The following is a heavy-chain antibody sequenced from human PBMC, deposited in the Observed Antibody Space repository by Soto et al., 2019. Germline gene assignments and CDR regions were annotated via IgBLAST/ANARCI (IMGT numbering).Heavy chain of an antibody. Sequence: QVQLVQSGAEVKKPGSSVKVSCKASGGTFSSYTISWVRQAPGQGLEWMGRIIPILGIANYAQKFQGRVTITADKSTSTAYMELSSLRSEDTAVYYCARGRDDKLGQHWGQGTLVTVSS. CDR3: ARGRDDKLGQH. V-gene: IGHV1-69*02. CDR2: IIPILGIA. CDR1: GGTFSSYT. J-gene: IGHJ1*01. D-gene: IGHD7-27*01.